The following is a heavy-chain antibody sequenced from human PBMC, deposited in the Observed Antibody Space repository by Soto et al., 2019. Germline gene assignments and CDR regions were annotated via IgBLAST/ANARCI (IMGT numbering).Heavy chain of an antibody. J-gene: IGHJ5*01. CDR1: GFSVSGWY. CDR3: AREGDARWLDS. V-gene: IGHV3-72*01. Sequence: EVQLVESGGDLVQPGGSARLSCAASGFSVSGWYMDWVRQAPGKGLEWVARLKDRSQSYATEYAASVKGRFTVSRHPSQNSIFLQMNSLKIEDTAVYYCAREGDARWLDSWGQGTLVTVS. CDR2: LKDRSQSYAT. D-gene: IGHD1-26*01.